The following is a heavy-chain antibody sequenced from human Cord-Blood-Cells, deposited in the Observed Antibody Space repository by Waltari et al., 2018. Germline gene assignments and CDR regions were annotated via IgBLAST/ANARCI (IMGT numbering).Heavy chain of an antibody. Sequence: EVQLVESGGGLIQPGGSLRLSCAASGFTVSSNYMSWVRQAPGKGLEWVSVFYSGGSTYYADSVKGRFTIARDNSKNTLYLQMNSLRAEDTAVYYCAREGKGSYYYFDYWGQGTLVTVSS. CDR2: FYSGGST. J-gene: IGHJ4*02. V-gene: IGHV3-53*01. D-gene: IGHD1-26*01. CDR3: AREGKGSYYYFDY. CDR1: GFTVSSNY.